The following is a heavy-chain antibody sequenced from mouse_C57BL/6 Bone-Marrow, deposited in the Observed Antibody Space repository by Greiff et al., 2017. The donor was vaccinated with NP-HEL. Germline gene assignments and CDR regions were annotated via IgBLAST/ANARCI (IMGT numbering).Heavy chain of an antibody. CDR1: GYTFTSYW. J-gene: IGHJ2*01. V-gene: IGHV1-59*01. CDR3: ARVRDY. Sequence: QVQLQQPGAELVRPGTSVKLSCKASGYTFTSYWMHWVKQRPGQGLEWIGVIDPSDSYTNYSQKFKGKATLTVDTSSSTAYMQLSSLTSEDSAVYYCARVRDYWGQGTTLTVSS. CDR2: IDPSDSYT.